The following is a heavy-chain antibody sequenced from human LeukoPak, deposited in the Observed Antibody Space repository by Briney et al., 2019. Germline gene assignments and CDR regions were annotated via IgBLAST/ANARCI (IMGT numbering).Heavy chain of an antibody. V-gene: IGHV3-23*01. J-gene: IGHJ4*02. Sequence: GGSLRLSCVVSGITLSNYGMSWVRQAPGKGLEWVSGISERGGSTNYADSVKGRFIISRDTSKNTVYLQMNSLRVEDTAVYFRAKRGIVIRAVIIIGFHKEAYYFDYWGQGILVTVSS. CDR3: AKRGIVIRAVIIIGFHKEAYYFDY. D-gene: IGHD3-10*01. CDR1: GITLSNYG. CDR2: ISERGGST.